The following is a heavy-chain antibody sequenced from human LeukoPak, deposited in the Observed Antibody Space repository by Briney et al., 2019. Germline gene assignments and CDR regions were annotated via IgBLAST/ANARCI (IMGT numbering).Heavy chain of an antibody. D-gene: IGHD2-21*02. CDR2: IYSGGST. Sequence: GGSLRLSCAASGFTASSNYTSWVRQAPGKGLEWVSVIYSGGSTYYADSVKGRFTISRDNSKNTLYLQMNSLRAEDTAVYYCATGGDAGYFQHWGQGTLVTVSS. V-gene: IGHV3-53*01. CDR1: GFTASSNY. J-gene: IGHJ1*01. CDR3: ATGGDAGYFQH.